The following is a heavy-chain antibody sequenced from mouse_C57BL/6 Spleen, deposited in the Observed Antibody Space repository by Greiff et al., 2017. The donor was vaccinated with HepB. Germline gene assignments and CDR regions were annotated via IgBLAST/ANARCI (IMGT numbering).Heavy chain of an antibody. J-gene: IGHJ4*01. CDR1: GYTFTSYG. CDR3: ARSYYYGSSYAMDY. V-gene: IGHV1-81*01. CDR2: IYPRSGNT. D-gene: IGHD1-1*01. Sequence: VKLQQSGAELARPGASVKLSCKASGYTFTSYGISWVKQRTGQGLEWIGEIYPRSGNTYYNEKSKGKATLTADKSSSTAYMELRSLTSEDSAVYFCARSYYYGSSYAMDYWGQGTSVTVSS.